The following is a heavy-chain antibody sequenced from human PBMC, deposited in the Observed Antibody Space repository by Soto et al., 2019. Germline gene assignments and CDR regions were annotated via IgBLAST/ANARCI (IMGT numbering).Heavy chain of an antibody. CDR3: ARKIAAAGTNFDY. CDR2: IYYSGST. Sequence: PSETLSLTCTVSGGSISSYYWSWIRQPPGKGLEWIGYIYYSGSTNYNPSLKSRVTISVDTSKNQFSLKLSSVTAADTAVYYCARKIAAAGTNFDYWGQGTLVTVSS. J-gene: IGHJ4*02. V-gene: IGHV4-59*08. CDR1: GGSISSYY. D-gene: IGHD6-13*01.